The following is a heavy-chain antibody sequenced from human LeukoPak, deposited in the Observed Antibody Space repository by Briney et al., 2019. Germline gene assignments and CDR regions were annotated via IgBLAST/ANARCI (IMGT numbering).Heavy chain of an antibody. D-gene: IGHD6-6*01. J-gene: IGHJ4*02. CDR3: AGISIAARPGY. Sequence: GGSLRLSCAASGFTFSTSAMNWVRQAPGKGLEWVSSINNVRSHIYYADSVRGRFTISRDNANNVLYLQMNSLRAEDTAVYYCAGISIAARPGYWGQGTLVTVSS. V-gene: IGHV3-21*06. CDR1: GFTFSTSA. CDR2: INNVRSHI.